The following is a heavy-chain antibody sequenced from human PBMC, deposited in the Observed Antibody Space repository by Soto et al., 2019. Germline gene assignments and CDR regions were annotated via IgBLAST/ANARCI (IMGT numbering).Heavy chain of an antibody. CDR2: ISYDGSNK. V-gene: IGHV3-30-3*01. J-gene: IGHJ3*01. D-gene: IGHD1-26*01. CDR1: GFTFSSHT. Sequence: QVQLVESGGGVVQPGRSLRLSCAASGFTFSSHTMHWVRQAPGKGLEWVAVISYDGSNKYYADSVKGRFTISRDNSKKMLYLQMNSLRADDTAVYICARDMARGSDVFDVWGQGTMVTVSS. CDR3: ARDMARGSDVFDV.